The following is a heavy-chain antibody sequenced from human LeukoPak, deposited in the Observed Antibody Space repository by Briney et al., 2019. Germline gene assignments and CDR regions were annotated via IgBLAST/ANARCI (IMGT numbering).Heavy chain of an antibody. J-gene: IGHJ4*02. D-gene: IGHD2-15*01. CDR3: VKDKTGRVAATHFDY. CDR2: ISGSGGST. CDR1: GFTFSSYA. V-gene: IGHV3-23*01. Sequence: GGSLRLSCAASGFTFSSYAMHWVRQAPGKGLEWVSAISGSGGSTYYADSVKGRFTISRDNSKNTLYLQMNSLRAEDTAIYYCVKDKTGRVAATHFDYWGQGTLVTVSS.